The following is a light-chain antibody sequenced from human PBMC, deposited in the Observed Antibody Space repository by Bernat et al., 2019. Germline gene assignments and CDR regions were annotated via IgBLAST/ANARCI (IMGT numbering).Light chain of an antibody. V-gene: IGLV2-23*02. CDR1: SSDVGSYNL. Sequence: PQPASVSGSPGQSITISCTGTSSDVGSYNLVSWYQQHPGKAPKLMIYEVSKRPSGVSNRFSGSKSGNTASLTISGLQAEDEADYYCCSYAGSSRVFGGGTKLTVL. CDR3: CSYAGSSRV. J-gene: IGLJ3*02. CDR2: EVS.